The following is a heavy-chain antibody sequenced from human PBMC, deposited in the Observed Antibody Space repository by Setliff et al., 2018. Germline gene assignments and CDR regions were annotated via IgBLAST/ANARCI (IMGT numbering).Heavy chain of an antibody. CDR2: ISPYNGDT. V-gene: IGHV1-18*01. CDR1: GYIFNTFG. Sequence: ASVKVSCKASGYIFNTFGISWVRRAPGQGLEWIGWISPYNGDTKYAQKLQDRVTMTIDTSTSTAYVEVRSLRSDDTALYYCARSPPNRGVGQGHHMDVWGKGASVTVSS. J-gene: IGHJ6*03. CDR3: ARSPPNRGVGQGHHMDV. D-gene: IGHD1-26*01.